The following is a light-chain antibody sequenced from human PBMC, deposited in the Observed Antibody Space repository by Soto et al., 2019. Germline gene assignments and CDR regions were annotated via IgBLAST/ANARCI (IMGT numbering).Light chain of an antibody. CDR2: DVN. J-gene: IGLJ1*01. Sequence: QSALTQPASGSGSPGQSITISCIGTSSDVGGYNYVSWYQQHPGKAPKLMIYDVNNRPSGVSNRFSGSKSGNTASLTISGLQAEDEADYYCSSYTSSSTPYVFGSGTKVTVL. CDR1: SSDVGGYNY. V-gene: IGLV2-14*01. CDR3: SSYTSSSTPYV.